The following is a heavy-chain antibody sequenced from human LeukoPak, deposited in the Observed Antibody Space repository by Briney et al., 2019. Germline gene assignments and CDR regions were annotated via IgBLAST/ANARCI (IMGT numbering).Heavy chain of an antibody. J-gene: IGHJ4*01. CDR3: ATSYCGGTLCYDHY. CDR2: IYSGGNT. CDR1: GFTVSSNY. Sequence: PGGSLRLSCAASGFTVSSNYMNWVRQAPGKGLEWVSIIYSGGNTHYADSVKGRFTISRDNSNNTLYLQMNSLRADVTAVYYCATSYCGGTLCYDHYWGHGTLLTVSS. V-gene: IGHV3-53*01. D-gene: IGHD2-21*01.